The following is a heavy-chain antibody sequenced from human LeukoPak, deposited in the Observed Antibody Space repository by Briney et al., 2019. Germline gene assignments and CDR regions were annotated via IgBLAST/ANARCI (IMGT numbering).Heavy chain of an antibody. CDR3: ARGVGGSSSRYYFDY. Sequence: GGSLRLSCAASGFTFSSYWMSWVRQAPGKGLEWVANIKQDGSEKYYVDSVKGRFTISRDNAKNSLYLQMNSLRAEDTAVYYCARGVGGSSSRYYFDYWGQGTLVTVSS. V-gene: IGHV3-7*01. D-gene: IGHD6-13*01. CDR1: GFTFSSYW. CDR2: IKQDGSEK. J-gene: IGHJ4*02.